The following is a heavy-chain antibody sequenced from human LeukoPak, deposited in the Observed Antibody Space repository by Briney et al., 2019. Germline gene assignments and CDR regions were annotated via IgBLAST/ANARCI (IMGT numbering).Heavy chain of an antibody. Sequence: PGGSLRLSCAASGFTFSSYAMHWVRQAPGKGLGWISTITASGVTTYYADSVKGRFTISRDNSKSTLYLQMNSLRAEDTAVYHCAKAPFDTSGLSSPNYFDYWGQGTLVTVSS. CDR3: AKAPFDTSGLSSPNYFDY. CDR1: GFTFSSYA. V-gene: IGHV3-23*01. CDR2: ITASGVTT. J-gene: IGHJ4*02. D-gene: IGHD3-22*01.